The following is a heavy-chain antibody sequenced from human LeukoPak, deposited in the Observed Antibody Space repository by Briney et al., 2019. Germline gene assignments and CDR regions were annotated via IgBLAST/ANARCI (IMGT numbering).Heavy chain of an antibody. J-gene: IGHJ6*03. V-gene: IGHV3-23*01. CDR1: GFTFSSYA. CDR3: AKSLQGRTDYYYMDV. CDR2: ISGSGGNT. Sequence: GGSLRLSCAASGFTFSSYAMTWVRQVPGKGLEWVSAISGSGGNTKYADSVKGRFTISRDKSKNTLYLQMNSLRAEDTAVYYCAKSLQGRTDYYYMDVWGKGTTVTVSS. D-gene: IGHD4-11*01.